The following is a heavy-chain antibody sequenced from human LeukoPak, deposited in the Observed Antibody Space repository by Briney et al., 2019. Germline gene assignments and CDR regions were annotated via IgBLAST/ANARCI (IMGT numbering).Heavy chain of an antibody. Sequence: GGSLRLSCAASGFTFSTYRMSWVRQAPGKGLEWVANIKQDGSEKHYVDSVKGRFTISRDNAKNSLYLQMSSLRAEDTAVYYCARLLVYNSGGEAFDYWGPGTLVTVSS. V-gene: IGHV3-7*01. J-gene: IGHJ4*02. D-gene: IGHD3-10*01. CDR2: IKQDGSEK. CDR3: ARLLVYNSGGEAFDY. CDR1: GFTFSTYR.